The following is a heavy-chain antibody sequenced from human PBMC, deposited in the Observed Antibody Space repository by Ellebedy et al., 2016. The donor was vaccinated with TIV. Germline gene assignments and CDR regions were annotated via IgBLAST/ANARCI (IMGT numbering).Heavy chain of an antibody. CDR1: GFTFTEYS. J-gene: IGHJ2*01. Sequence: GGSLRLSCAASGFTFTEYSMYWVRLAPGKGLEWVSVIYSGGSTYYGDAVKGRFTISRDNAKNTVYLQMNSLSVEDTAVYYCAREMEPYWYFDLWGRGTLVTVSS. V-gene: IGHV3-66*01. D-gene: IGHD1-26*01. CDR3: AREMEPYWYFDL. CDR2: IYSGGST.